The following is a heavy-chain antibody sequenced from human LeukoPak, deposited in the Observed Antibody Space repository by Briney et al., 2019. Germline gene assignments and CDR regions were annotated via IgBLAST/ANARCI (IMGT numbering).Heavy chain of an antibody. V-gene: IGHV1-3*01. Sequence: GASVKVSCKASGYTFTSYAMHWVRQAPGQRLEWMGWINAGNGNTKYSQKFQSRVTITRDTSASTAYMELSSLRSEDTAVYYCARNYGDYIGIMAPFDYWGQGTLVTVSS. CDR3: ARNYGDYIGIMAPFDY. J-gene: IGHJ4*02. D-gene: IGHD4-17*01. CDR2: INAGNGNT. CDR1: GYTFTSYA.